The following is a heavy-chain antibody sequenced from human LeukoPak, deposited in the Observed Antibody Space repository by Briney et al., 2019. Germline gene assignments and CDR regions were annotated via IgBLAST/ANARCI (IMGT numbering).Heavy chain of an antibody. V-gene: IGHV1-24*01. CDR3: ATVRGMAVANWFDP. CDR2: FDPEDGET. CDR1: GYTLTELS. Sequence: ASVKVSCKVSGYTLTELSMHWVRQAPGKGLEWMGGFDPEDGETIYAQKFQGRVTMTEDTSTDTAYMELSSLRSEDTAVYYCATVRGMAVANWFDPWGQGTLVTVSS. J-gene: IGHJ5*02. D-gene: IGHD6-19*01.